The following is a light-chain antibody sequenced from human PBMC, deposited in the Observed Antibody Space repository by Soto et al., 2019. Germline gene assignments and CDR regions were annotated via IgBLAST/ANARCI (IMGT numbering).Light chain of an antibody. Sequence: DIQMTQYPSTLSASVGERVTISCRAGQSVNHWLAWYQRKPGKAPKLLIHDASTLESGIPSRFSGSGSGTEFTLTISSLQPDDFATYYCQQYNSYWTFGQGTKVEIK. CDR1: QSVNHW. CDR3: QQYNSYWT. CDR2: DAS. J-gene: IGKJ1*01. V-gene: IGKV1-5*01.